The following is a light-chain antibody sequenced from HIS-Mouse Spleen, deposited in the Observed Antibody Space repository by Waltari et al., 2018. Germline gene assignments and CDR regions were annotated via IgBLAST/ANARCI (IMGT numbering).Light chain of an antibody. Sequence: QSVLTQPPSASGTPGQRVTISCSGSSSNIGSNYVYWYQQLPGTAPKLLIHRNNQGTSGGPARCSGAKSGTSASLAISGLRSEDEADYYCAAWDDSLSGPVFGGGTKLTVL. CDR2: RNN. J-gene: IGLJ3*02. CDR3: AAWDDSLSGPV. CDR1: SSNIGSNY. V-gene: IGLV1-47*01.